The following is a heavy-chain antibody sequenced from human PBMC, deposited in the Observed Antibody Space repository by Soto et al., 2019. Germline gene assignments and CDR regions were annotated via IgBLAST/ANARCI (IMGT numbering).Heavy chain of an antibody. J-gene: IGHJ4*02. CDR3: ASGHRIAAATKFDY. CDR1: GGTFSSYT. V-gene: IGHV1-69*02. Sequence: QVQLVQSGAEVKKPGSSVKVSCKASGGTFSSYTISWVRQAPGQGLEWMGRIIPILGIANYAQKFQGRVTITADKSTSTAYMELSSLRSEDTAVYYCASGHRIAAATKFDYWGQGTLVTVSS. CDR2: IIPILGIA. D-gene: IGHD6-13*01.